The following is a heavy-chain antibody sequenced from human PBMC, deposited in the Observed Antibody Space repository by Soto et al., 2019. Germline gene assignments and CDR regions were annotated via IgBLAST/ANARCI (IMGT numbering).Heavy chain of an antibody. D-gene: IGHD3-16*01. Sequence: ASVKVSCKASGYTFTGYFMHWVRQAPGEGLEWMGWINPNSGATKYAPKFQGRVTMTRDTSNRTAYLELSRLTSDDTAIYYCARGGGTTLAPLPWGQGPPVPASS. CDR1: GYTFTGYF. V-gene: IGHV1-2*02. CDR2: INPNSGAT. J-gene: IGHJ5*02. CDR3: ARGGGTTLAPLP.